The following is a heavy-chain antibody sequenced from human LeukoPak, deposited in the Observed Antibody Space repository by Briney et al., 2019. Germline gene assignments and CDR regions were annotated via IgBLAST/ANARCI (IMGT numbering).Heavy chain of an antibody. J-gene: IGHJ6*02. V-gene: IGHV3-30-3*01. CDR3: ARSSGTVVRGALGTRSYRYYGMDV. Sequence: GGSLRLSCAASEFTFSGYAMHWVRQAPGKGLEWVAVISYDGANKFYADSVKGRFTISRDNAKSSLYLQMNSLRAEDTAVYYCARSSGTVVRGALGTRSYRYYGMDVWGQGTTVTVSS. D-gene: IGHD3-10*01. CDR2: ISYDGANK. CDR1: EFTFSGYA.